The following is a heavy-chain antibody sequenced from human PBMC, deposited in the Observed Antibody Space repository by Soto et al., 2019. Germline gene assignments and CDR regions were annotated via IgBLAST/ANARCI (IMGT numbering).Heavy chain of an antibody. D-gene: IGHD4-4*01. CDR3: ARDGTDYSNYVFDY. V-gene: IGHV4-31*03. CDR2: IYHSGST. J-gene: IGHJ4*02. Sequence: SETLSLTCTVSGGSISSGGYYWSWIRQHPGKGLEWIGYIYHSGSTNYNPSLKSRVTISVDKSKNQFSLKLSSVTAADTAVYYCARDGTDYSNYVFDYWGQGTLVTVSS. CDR1: GGSISSGGYY.